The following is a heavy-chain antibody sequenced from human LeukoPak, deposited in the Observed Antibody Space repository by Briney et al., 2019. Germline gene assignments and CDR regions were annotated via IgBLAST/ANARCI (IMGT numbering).Heavy chain of an antibody. CDR3: ARVRWWWGHFDY. Sequence: PSETLSLTCTVSGGSITSGTYYWGWIRQPPGKGLEWIGSIYYSGSTYYNPSLKSRVTISVDTSKNQFSLKLSSVTAADTAVYYCARVRWWWGHFDYWGQGTLVTVSS. D-gene: IGHD2-21*01. V-gene: IGHV4-39*07. J-gene: IGHJ4*02. CDR2: IYYSGST. CDR1: GGSITSGTYY.